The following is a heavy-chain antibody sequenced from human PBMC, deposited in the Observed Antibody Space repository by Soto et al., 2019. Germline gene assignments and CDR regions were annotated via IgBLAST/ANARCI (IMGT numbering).Heavy chain of an antibody. Sequence: SETLSLTCAVYGGSFSDYYWNWVRQPPGKGLEWIGEINHSGSTNYNPFLKSRVIISVDTSKNQFSLKLSSVTAADTAVYYCARSWGITPPDMFLNYWGRGNLVTVSS. CDR3: ARSWGITPPDMFLNY. D-gene: IGHD6-13*01. CDR2: INHSGST. CDR1: GGSFSDYY. J-gene: IGHJ4*02. V-gene: IGHV4-34*01.